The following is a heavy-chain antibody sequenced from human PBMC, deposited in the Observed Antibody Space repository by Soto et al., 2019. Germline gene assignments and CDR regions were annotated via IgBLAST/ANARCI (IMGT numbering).Heavy chain of an antibody. J-gene: IGHJ1*01. CDR2: ISSGGSP. CDR3: TLDHCAGGGCYDRDY. Sequence: SETLSLTCDVSDESVTSPGNYWNWIRQRPDTGLEWIGYISSGGSPFYNPSLKSRVSISLDTSKNVISLTLRSVTAADTAVYYCTLDHCAGGGCYDRDYWGRGTRVTVSS. V-gene: IGHV4-31*11. CDR1: DESVTSPGNY. D-gene: IGHD2-15*01.